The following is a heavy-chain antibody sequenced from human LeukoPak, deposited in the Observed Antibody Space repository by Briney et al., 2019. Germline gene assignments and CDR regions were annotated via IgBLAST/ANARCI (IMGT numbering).Heavy chain of an antibody. CDR2: ISASGGMM. V-gene: IGHV3-11*01. CDR3: ARHMVLSPCDY. J-gene: IGHJ4*02. CDR1: GFRFDDFY. D-gene: IGHD4/OR15-4a*01. Sequence: PGGSLRLSCAAPGFRFDDFYVSWIRQAPGKGLEWISFISASGGMMDHADSVKGRFTISRDNAKNSVHLEMNSLKAEDTAVYHCARHMVLSPCDYWGPGTLVTVSS.